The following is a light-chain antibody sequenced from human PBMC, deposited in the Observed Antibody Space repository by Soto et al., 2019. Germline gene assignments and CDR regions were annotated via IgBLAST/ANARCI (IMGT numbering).Light chain of an antibody. CDR3: MQALQTPLT. V-gene: IGKV2-28*01. CDR2: LVS. Sequence: DIVMTQSPDSLTVSLGERATISCKSSQSLLYRSNNKNYLAWYLQKPGQSPQLLIYLVSNRASGVPDRFSGSGSGTDFTLKITRVEAEDVGLYYCMQALQTPLTFGQGTRLEIK. CDR1: QSLLYRSNNKNY. J-gene: IGKJ5*01.